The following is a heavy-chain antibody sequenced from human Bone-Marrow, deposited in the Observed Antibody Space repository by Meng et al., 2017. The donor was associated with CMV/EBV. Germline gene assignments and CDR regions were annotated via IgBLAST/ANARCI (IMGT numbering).Heavy chain of an antibody. CDR3: ARDLVSSSWFYYYYGMDV. D-gene: IGHD6-13*01. CDR1: GFTVSNNY. Sequence: GESLKISCAASGFTVSNNYMSWVRQAPGKGLVWVSRINSDGSSTSYADSVKGRFTISRDNAKNTLYLQMNSLRAEDTAVYYCARDLVSSSWFYYYYGMDVWGQGTTVTVSS. J-gene: IGHJ6*02. V-gene: IGHV3-74*01. CDR2: INSDGSST.